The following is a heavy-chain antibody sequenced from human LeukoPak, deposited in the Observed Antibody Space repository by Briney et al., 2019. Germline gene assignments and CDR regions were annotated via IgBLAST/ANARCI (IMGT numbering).Heavy chain of an antibody. Sequence: SGPTLVKPTQTLTLTCTFSGFSLSTSGVGVGWIRQPPGKALEWLALIYWDDDKRYSPSLKSRLTITKDTSKNQVVLTMTNMHPVDTATYYCAHPSIGYSYGSNWFDPWGQGTLVTVSS. J-gene: IGHJ5*02. CDR2: IYWDDDK. V-gene: IGHV2-5*02. CDR3: AHPSIGYSYGSNWFDP. CDR1: GFSLSTSGVG. D-gene: IGHD5-18*01.